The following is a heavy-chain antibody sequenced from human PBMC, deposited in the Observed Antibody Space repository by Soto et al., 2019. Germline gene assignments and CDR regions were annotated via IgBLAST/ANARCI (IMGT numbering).Heavy chain of an antibody. Sequence: QLQLQESGPGLVKPSETLSLTCTVSGGSISSSSYYWGWIRQPPGKGLEWIGSIYYSGGTSYNPSLKSRVTISVDTSKNQFSLKLSSVTAADTAVYYCACLKYSSSWYSDYWGQGTLVTVSS. CDR2: IYYSGGT. J-gene: IGHJ4*02. V-gene: IGHV4-39*01. CDR3: ACLKYSSSWYSDY. D-gene: IGHD6-13*01. CDR1: GGSISSSSYY.